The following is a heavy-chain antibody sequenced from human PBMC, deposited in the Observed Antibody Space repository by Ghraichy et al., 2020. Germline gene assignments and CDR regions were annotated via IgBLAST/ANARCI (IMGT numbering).Heavy chain of an antibody. Sequence: SQTLSLTCAVYGGSFSGYYWSWIRQPPGKGLEWIGEINHSGSTNYNPSLKSRVTISVDTSKNQFSLKLSSVTAADTAVYYCARGVDRLRIGALRYWGQGTLVTVSS. V-gene: IGHV4-34*01. D-gene: IGHD3-10*01. J-gene: IGHJ4*02. CDR2: INHSGST. CDR1: GGSFSGYY. CDR3: ARGVDRLRIGALRY.